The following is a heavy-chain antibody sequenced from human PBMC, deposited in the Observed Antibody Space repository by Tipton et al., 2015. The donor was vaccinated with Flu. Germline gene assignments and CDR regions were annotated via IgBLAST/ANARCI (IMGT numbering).Heavy chain of an antibody. Sequence: SLRLSCAASGFTFSAYWMYWVRQAPGKGLVWVSRINSDGSSTSYADYVRGRFTISRDNAKNTLYLQMNSLRAEDTAVYYCTRVLRAVAGTGDYFDYWGQGTLVSVSS. CDR1: GFTFSAYW. CDR2: INSDGSST. CDR3: TRVLRAVAGTGDYFDY. D-gene: IGHD6-19*01. V-gene: IGHV3-74*01. J-gene: IGHJ4*02.